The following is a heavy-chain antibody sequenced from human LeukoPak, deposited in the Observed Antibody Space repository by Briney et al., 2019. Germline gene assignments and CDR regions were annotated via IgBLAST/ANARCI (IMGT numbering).Heavy chain of an antibody. Sequence: GSLRLSCAASGFTFSSYAMSWVRQPPGKGLEWIGSIYYSGSTYYNPSLKSRVTISVDTSKNQFSLKLSSVTAADTAVYYCARHLGAYYYGSGSYYNEGYFDYWGQGTLVTVSS. CDR1: GFTFSSYA. V-gene: IGHV4-39*01. J-gene: IGHJ4*02. CDR2: IYYSGST. CDR3: ARHLGAYYYGSGSYYNEGYFDY. D-gene: IGHD3-10*01.